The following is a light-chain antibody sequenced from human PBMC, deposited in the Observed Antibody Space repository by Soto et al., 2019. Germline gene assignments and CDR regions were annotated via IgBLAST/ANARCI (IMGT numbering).Light chain of an antibody. V-gene: IGKV1-5*03. CDR1: QSISSW. Sequence: DIQMTQSPSTLSASVGDRVTITCRASQSISSWLAWYQQKPGKAPKLLIYKASSLESGVPSRFSGSGSGTEVGLTISILQPDDFATYYCQQYNSYSWTFGQGTKVEIK. CDR3: QQYNSYSWT. J-gene: IGKJ1*01. CDR2: KAS.